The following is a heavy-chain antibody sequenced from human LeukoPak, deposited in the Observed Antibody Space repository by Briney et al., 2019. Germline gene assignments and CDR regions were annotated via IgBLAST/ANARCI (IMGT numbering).Heavy chain of an antibody. Sequence: SETLSLTCTVSGGSISSSSYYWGWIRQPPGKGLEWIGSIYYSGSTYYNPSLKSQVTISVDTSKNQFSLKLSSVTAADTAVYYCARRWRGTAMVSVPFDYWGQGTLVTVSS. CDR1: GGSISSSSYY. D-gene: IGHD5-18*01. J-gene: IGHJ4*02. CDR2: IYYSGST. V-gene: IGHV4-39*01. CDR3: ARRWRGTAMVSVPFDY.